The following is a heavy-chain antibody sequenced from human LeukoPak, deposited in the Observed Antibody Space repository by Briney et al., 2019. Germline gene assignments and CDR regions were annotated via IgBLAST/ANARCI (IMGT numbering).Heavy chain of an antibody. CDR1: GFTVSSYG. CDR3: ARDQGSGWYRYYYYGMDV. Sequence: RGGSLRLACAAAGFTVSSYGIRWVRQAPGKGLGWVAVIWYDGSNKYYADSVKGRFTISRDKSKNKLYLQMNSLRAEDTAVYYCARDQGSGWYRYYYYGMDVWGKGTTVTVSS. V-gene: IGHV3-33*01. D-gene: IGHD6-19*01. J-gene: IGHJ6*04. CDR2: IWYDGSNK.